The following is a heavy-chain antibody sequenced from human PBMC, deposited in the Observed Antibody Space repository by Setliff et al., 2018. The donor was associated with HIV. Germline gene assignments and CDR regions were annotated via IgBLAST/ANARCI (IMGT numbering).Heavy chain of an antibody. CDR3: AREFPGGTEGFDY. V-gene: IGHV1-46*01. J-gene: IGHJ4*02. D-gene: IGHD1-26*01. CDR1: GYTFTSYI. Sequence: GASVKVSCKASGYTFTSYILHWVRQAAGQGLEWVGRIAPSSGGIHYAQKFQDRVTMTRDTSTSTVYMDLSRLRSEDTAVYYCAREFPGGTEGFDYWGQGTLVTVSS. CDR2: IAPSSGGI.